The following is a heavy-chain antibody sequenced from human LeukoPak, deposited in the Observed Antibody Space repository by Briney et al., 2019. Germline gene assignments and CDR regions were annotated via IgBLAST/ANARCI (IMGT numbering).Heavy chain of an antibody. CDR2: IFHSGST. CDR3: ARGAYYYDSSGYNWYFDL. J-gene: IGHJ2*01. V-gene: IGHV4-59*01. Sequence: SETLSLTCTVSGGSTSSDYWSWIRQPPGKGVEWIGNIFHSGSTSYNPSLKSRVTISVDTSKNQFSLRLNSVTAADTAVYYCARGAYYYDSSGYNWYFDLWGRGTLVTVSS. CDR1: GGSTSSDY. D-gene: IGHD3-22*01.